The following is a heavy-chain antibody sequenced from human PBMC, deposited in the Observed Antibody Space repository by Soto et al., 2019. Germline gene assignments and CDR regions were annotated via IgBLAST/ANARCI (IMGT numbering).Heavy chain of an antibody. CDR2: ISYDGSNK. J-gene: IGHJ1*01. V-gene: IGHV3-30-3*01. CDR3: ARHDSSGYYFPAEYFQH. CDR1: GFTFRGYA. D-gene: IGHD3-22*01. Sequence: QVQLVESGGGVVQPGRSLRLSCAASGFTFRGYAMHWVRKAPAKGLEWVAVISYDGSNKYYADSVKGRFTISRDNSKNTLYLQMNSLRAEDTAVYYCARHDSSGYYFPAEYFQHWGQGTLVTVSS.